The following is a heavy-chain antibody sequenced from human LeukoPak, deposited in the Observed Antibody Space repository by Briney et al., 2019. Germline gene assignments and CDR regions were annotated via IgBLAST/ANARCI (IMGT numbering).Heavy chain of an antibody. CDR2: ISYDGSNK. D-gene: IGHD3-10*01. V-gene: IGHV3-30-3*01. J-gene: IGHJ4*02. Sequence: PGGSLRLSCAASGFTFSSYAMHWVRQAPGKGLEWVAVISYDGSNKYYADSVKGRFTISRDNSKNTLYLQMNSLRAEDTAVYYCAREVRLITMVRGVMGYFGYWGQGTLVTVSS. CDR3: AREVRLITMVRGVMGYFGY. CDR1: GFTFSSYA.